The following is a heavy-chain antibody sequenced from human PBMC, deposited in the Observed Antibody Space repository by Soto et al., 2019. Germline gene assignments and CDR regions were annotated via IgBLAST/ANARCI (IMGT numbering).Heavy chain of an antibody. J-gene: IGHJ6*02. D-gene: IGHD1-1*01. V-gene: IGHV4-30-4*01. Sequence: SETLSLTCTVSGDSISSADYYWSWIRQTPGKGLEWIGHIFYSGTTYYNPSLKSRLTISVDTSKNHFSLRLTSVTAADTAVYYCARDLWVEPELYYYGMDVWGQGTTVTV. CDR2: IFYSGTT. CDR3: ARDLWVEPELYYYGMDV. CDR1: GDSISSADYY.